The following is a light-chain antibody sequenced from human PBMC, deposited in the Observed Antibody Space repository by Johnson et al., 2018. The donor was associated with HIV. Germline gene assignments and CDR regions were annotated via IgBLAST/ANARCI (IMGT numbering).Light chain of an antibody. J-gene: IGLJ1*01. CDR2: ENN. CDR3: GTWDNSLDAYV. V-gene: IGLV1-51*02. CDR1: SSNIGKNY. Sequence: QSVLTQSPSVSAAPGQKVTISCSGSSSNIGKNYVSWYQQFPGTAPKLLIYENNKRPSGIPERFSGSKSGTSATLGITGLQTGDEADYYCGTWDNSLDAYVFGTGTRVAVL.